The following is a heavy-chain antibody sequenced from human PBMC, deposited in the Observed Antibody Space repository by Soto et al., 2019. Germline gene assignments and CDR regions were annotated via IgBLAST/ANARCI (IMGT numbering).Heavy chain of an antibody. D-gene: IGHD2-15*01. CDR3: AREGDDYCSGTRCFHYYGLDV. V-gene: IGHV3-33*05. Sequence: QVQLVESGGGVVQPGTSLRLSCTASGFTFNSYGIHRVRQAPGKGLEWLALIEYNAKNRFYADSVKGRFSISRDNSRNTVYLQVNGLIAEDTAVYYCAREGDDYCSGTRCFHYYGLDVWGQGTRVIVSS. CDR1: GFTFNSYG. CDR2: IEYNAKNR. J-gene: IGHJ6*02.